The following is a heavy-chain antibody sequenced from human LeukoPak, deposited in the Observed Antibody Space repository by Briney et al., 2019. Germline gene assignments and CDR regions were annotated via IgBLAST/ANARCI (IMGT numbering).Heavy chain of an antibody. V-gene: IGHV4-59*01. D-gene: IGHD3-16*01. Sequence: PSETLSLTCTVSGGSISSYYWSWIRQPPGKGLEWIGYIYYSGSTNYNPSLKSRVTISVDTSKNQFSLKLSSVTAADTAVYYCARGGTADYMDVWGKGTTVTVSS. J-gene: IGHJ6*03. CDR2: IYYSGST. CDR1: GGSISSYY. CDR3: ARGGTADYMDV.